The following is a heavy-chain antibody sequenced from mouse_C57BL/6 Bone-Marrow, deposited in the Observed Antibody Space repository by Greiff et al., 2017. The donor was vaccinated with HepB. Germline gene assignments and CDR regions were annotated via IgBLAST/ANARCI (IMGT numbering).Heavy chain of an antibody. Sequence: QVRLQQSGAELVRPGTSVKMSCKASGYTFTNYWIGWAKQRPGHGLEWIGDIYPGGGYTNYNEKFKGKATLTADKSSSTAYMPFSSLTSEDSAIYYCARRVGDYDYENWYFDVWGTGTTVTVSS. J-gene: IGHJ1*03. V-gene: IGHV1-63*01. D-gene: IGHD2-4*01. CDR3: ARRVGDYDYENWYFDV. CDR2: IYPGGGYT. CDR1: GYTFTNYW.